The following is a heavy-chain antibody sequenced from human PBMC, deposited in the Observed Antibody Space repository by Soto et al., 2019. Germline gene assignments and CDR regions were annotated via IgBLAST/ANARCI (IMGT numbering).Heavy chain of an antibody. CDR3: AREGVDYYDSSGYYL. D-gene: IGHD3-22*01. J-gene: IGHJ4*02. CDR2: IYYSGST. CDR1: GGSISSGDYY. Sequence: PSETLSLTCTVSGGSISSGDYYWCWIRQPPGKGLEWIGYIYYSGSTYYNPSLKSRVTISVDTSKNQFSLKLSSVTAADTAVYYCAREGVDYYDSSGYYLWGQGTLVTVSS. V-gene: IGHV4-30-4*01.